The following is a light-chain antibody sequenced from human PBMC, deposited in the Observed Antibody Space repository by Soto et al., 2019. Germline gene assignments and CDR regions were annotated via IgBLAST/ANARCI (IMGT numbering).Light chain of an antibody. CDR1: QNIRNY. V-gene: IGKV1-33*01. J-gene: IGKJ4*01. CDR2: DGS. Sequence: DIQMTQSPPSQSASVGDSVTITCQATQNIRNYLNWYQHKPGRAPKLLIYDGSSLQTGVPSRFSGSGSGTDFTLIITDLQSEDAATYYCQQYDYVPLTFGGGTKVEI. CDR3: QQYDYVPLT.